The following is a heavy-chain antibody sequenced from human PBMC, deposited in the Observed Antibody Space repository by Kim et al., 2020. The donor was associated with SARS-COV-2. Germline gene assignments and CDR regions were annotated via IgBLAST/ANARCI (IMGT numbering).Heavy chain of an antibody. Sequence: KGRFTISRDNAKNSLYLQMNSLRAWDTSVYYCARFKKWLSPYYYYYGMDVWGQGTTVTVSS. D-gene: IGHD3-22*01. CDR3: ARFKKWLSPYYYYYGMDV. V-gene: IGHV3-11*01. J-gene: IGHJ6*02.